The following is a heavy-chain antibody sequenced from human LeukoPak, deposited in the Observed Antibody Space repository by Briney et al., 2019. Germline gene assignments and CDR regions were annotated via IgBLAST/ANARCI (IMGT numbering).Heavy chain of an antibody. CDR1: GYTFTGYY. V-gene: IGHV1-2*02. J-gene: IGHJ4*02. D-gene: IGHD6-13*01. Sequence: ASVKVSCKASGYTFTGYYMHWVRQAPGQGLEWMGWINPNSGGTNYAQKFQGRVTMTRDTSISTAYMEPSRLRSDDTAVYYCARERIRYSSSSMGYWGQGTLVTVSS. CDR2: INPNSGGT. CDR3: ARERIRYSSSSMGY.